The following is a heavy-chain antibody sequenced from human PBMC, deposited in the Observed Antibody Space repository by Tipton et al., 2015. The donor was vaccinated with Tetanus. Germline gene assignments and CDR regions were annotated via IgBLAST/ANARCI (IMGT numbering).Heavy chain of an antibody. J-gene: IGHJ5*02. D-gene: IGHD3-16*01. CDR2: IYHSGST. CDR3: ARALKQGANWFDP. Sequence: LRLSCTVSGASFRNDGYYWSWVRQHPGRGLEWIGYIYHSGSTYYNASLKSRLDISLDTSKNQFSLRLTSVTAADTAIYYCARALKQGANWFDPWGQGTLVTVSS. CDR1: GASFRNDGYY. V-gene: IGHV4-31*03.